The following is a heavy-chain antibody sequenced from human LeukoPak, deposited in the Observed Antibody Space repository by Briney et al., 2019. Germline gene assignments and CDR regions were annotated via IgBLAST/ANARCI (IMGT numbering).Heavy chain of an antibody. CDR2: IYYSGST. J-gene: IGHJ4*02. D-gene: IGHD1-1*01. Sequence: SETLSLTCTVSGGSISSSSYYWGWIRQPPGKGLEWIGSIYYSGSTYYNPPLKSRVTISVDTSKNQFSLKLSSVTAADTAVYYCAREEWKANYWGQGTLVTVSS. V-gene: IGHV4-39*07. CDR3: AREEWKANY. CDR1: GGSISSSSYY.